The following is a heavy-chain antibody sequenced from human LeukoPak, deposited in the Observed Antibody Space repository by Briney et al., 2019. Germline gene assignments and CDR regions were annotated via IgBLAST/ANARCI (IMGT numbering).Heavy chain of an antibody. CDR3: AREQLGLFDY. CDR2: IHDSGTT. V-gene: IGHV4-59*11. CDR1: GASITSHY. Sequence: SETLSLTCSVPGASITSHYWSWIRQPPGKELQWIGCIHDSGTTNYNPPLKSRVTISVDTSKNQFSLKLTSVTAADTAVYYCAREQLGLFDYWGQGTLVTVSS. J-gene: IGHJ4*02. D-gene: IGHD3-16*01.